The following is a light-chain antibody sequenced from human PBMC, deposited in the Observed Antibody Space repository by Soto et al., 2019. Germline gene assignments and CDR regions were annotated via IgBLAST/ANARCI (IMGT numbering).Light chain of an antibody. J-gene: IGLJ1*01. Sequence: QSALTQPASVSGSPGQSITISCTGTSSNVGSYKLVSWYQQHPGKAPKLMIFEVNKRPSGVSNRFSGSKSGNTASLTISGLKVEDEADYYCFSTGGSPTYVFVTGTKSPS. CDR2: EVN. CDR3: FSTGGSPTYV. CDR1: SSNVGSYKL. V-gene: IGLV2-23*02.